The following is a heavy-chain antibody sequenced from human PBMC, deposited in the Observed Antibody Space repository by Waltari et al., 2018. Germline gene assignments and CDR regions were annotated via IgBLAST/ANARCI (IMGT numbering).Heavy chain of an antibody. J-gene: IGHJ4*02. Sequence: QVQLVQSGAEVKKPGASVKVSCKASGYTFTGYYMHWVRPAPGQGLEWMGWINPNSGGTNYAQKFQGRVTMTRDTSISTAYMELSRLRSDDTAVYYCARVAQSPYGDKTFDYWGQGTLVTVSS. CDR3: ARVAQSPYGDKTFDY. V-gene: IGHV1-2*02. CDR2: INPNSGGT. D-gene: IGHD4-17*01. CDR1: GYTFTGYY.